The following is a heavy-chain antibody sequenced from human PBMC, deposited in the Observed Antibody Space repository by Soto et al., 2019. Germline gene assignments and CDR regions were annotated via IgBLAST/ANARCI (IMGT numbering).Heavy chain of an antibody. CDR2: MIPIFGTA. D-gene: IGHD3-10*01. Sequence: QVQLVQSGAEVKKPGSSVKVSCKASGGTFSSYAISWVRQAPGQGLEWMGGMIPIFGTANYAQKFQGRVTTTADDSTSAGYFELRSLRSEDTDVYCSARVSEAGRCDPWGQGTLLTVSS. CDR3: ARVSEAGRCDP. J-gene: IGHJ5*02. CDR1: GGTFSSYA. V-gene: IGHV1-69*01.